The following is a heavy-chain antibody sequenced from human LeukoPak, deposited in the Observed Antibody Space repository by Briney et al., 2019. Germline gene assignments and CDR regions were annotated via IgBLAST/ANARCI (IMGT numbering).Heavy chain of an antibody. V-gene: IGHV3-30*03. CDR2: IAYDGSYK. CDR1: GFTFSTYG. Sequence: PGGSLRLSCAASGFTFSTYGMHWVRQAPGKGLEWEALIAYDGSYKYYADSVKGRFTISRDNSKNTLYLQMGSLRAEDMAVYYCARDPFCGGDCYHVYWGQGTLVTVSS. D-gene: IGHD2-21*02. J-gene: IGHJ4*02. CDR3: ARDPFCGGDCYHVY.